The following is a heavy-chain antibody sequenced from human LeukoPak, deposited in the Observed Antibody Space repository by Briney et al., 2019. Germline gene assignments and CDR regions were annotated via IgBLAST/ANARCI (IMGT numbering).Heavy chain of an antibody. CDR1: GFTFSSYW. J-gene: IGHJ4*02. CDR3: ALKGSSGWYYFDY. Sequence: PGGSLRLSCAASGFTFSSYWMSWVRQAPGKGLEWVSTISGSGGSTYYADSVKGRFTISRDNSKNTLYLQMNSLRAEDTAIYYCALKGSSGWYYFDYWGQGTLVTVSS. D-gene: IGHD6-19*01. V-gene: IGHV3-23*01. CDR2: ISGSGGST.